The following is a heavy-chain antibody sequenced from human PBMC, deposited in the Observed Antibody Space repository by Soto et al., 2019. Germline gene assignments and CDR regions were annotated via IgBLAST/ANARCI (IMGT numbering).Heavy chain of an antibody. Sequence: QVQLVESGGGVVQPGKSLRLSCVASGFSFSNYGMQWVRQAPDKGLEWGAVISYDESYQYYADSVKGRLTISRDNSKNTLYLEVDSLRPEDTAVYYCARSLGGSSYYVADYWGQGSLVTVSS. V-gene: IGHV3-30*03. CDR1: GFSFSNYG. J-gene: IGHJ4*02. CDR3: ARSLGGSSYYVADY. D-gene: IGHD1-26*01. CDR2: ISYDESYQ.